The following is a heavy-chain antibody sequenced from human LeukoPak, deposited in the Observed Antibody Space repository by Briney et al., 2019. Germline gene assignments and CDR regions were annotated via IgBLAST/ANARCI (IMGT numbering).Heavy chain of an antibody. Sequence: PGGSLRLSCAASGFTFSSYAMSWVRQAPGKGLEWVPAISGSGGSTYYADSVKGRFTISRDNSKNTLYLQMNSLRAEDTAVYYCAKVSSWFGEGWFDPWGQGTLVTVSS. J-gene: IGHJ5*02. D-gene: IGHD6-13*01. CDR2: ISGSGGST. CDR3: AKVSSWFGEGWFDP. V-gene: IGHV3-23*01. CDR1: GFTFSSYA.